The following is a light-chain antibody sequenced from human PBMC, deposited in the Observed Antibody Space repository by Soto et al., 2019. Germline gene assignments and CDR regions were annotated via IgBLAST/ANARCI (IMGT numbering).Light chain of an antibody. CDR3: AAWDDSLNAWA. CDR1: SSNIGRNT. V-gene: IGLV1-44*01. Sequence: QTVVTQPPSASGTPGQRVTISCSGGSSNIGRNTVKWYRQLPGTAPKLLIGSSDQRPSGVPDRFSGSQSGTSASLAISGLQSEDEADYICAAWDDSLNAWAFGGGTKLTVL. J-gene: IGLJ3*02. CDR2: SSD.